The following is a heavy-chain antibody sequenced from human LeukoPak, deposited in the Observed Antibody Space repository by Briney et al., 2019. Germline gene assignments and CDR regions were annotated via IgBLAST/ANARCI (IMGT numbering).Heavy chain of an antibody. CDR2: IYYSGST. Sequence: SETLSLTCTVSGGSISSYYWSWFRQPPGKGLEWFGYIYYSGSTNYNPPLKSRVTISVDTSKNQFSLKLSSVTAADTAVYYCAKERRDGYNRAVDYWGQGTLVTVSS. J-gene: IGHJ4*02. V-gene: IGHV4-59*01. D-gene: IGHD5-24*01. CDR3: AKERRDGYNRAVDY. CDR1: GGSISSYY.